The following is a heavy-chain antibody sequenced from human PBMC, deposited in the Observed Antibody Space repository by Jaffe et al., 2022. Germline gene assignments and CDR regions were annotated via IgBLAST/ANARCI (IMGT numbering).Heavy chain of an antibody. CDR1: GYTFTSYY. Sequence: QVQLVQSGAEVKKPGASVKVSCKASGYTFTSYYMHWVRQAPGQGLEWMGIINPSGGSTSYAQKFQGRVTMTRDTSTSTVYMELSSLRSEDTAVYYCARGESSLEYYYGSGRNNWFDPWGQGTLVTVSS. D-gene: IGHD3-10*01. V-gene: IGHV1-46*01. J-gene: IGHJ5*02. CDR3: ARGESSLEYYYGSGRNNWFDP. CDR2: INPSGGST.